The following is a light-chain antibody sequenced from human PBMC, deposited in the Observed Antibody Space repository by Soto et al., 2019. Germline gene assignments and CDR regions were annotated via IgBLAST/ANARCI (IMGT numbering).Light chain of an antibody. CDR2: RND. V-gene: IGLV1-47*01. J-gene: IGLJ1*01. CDR1: ISNIGNNY. CDR3: AAWDDTVRSYV. Sequence: QSVLTQPSSVSGTPGQGVTISCSGSISNIGNNYVYWFQQLPGTAPKVLSNRNDQRPSGVPDRFSGSKSGTSASLAISVLRYEDEADYYCAAWDDTVRSYVFGTGTKLTVL.